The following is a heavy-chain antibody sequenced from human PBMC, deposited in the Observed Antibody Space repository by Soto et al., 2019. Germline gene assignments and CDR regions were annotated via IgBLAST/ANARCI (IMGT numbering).Heavy chain of an antibody. J-gene: IGHJ4*02. CDR3: SRGRGYWSGGSCYGHYFAY. CDR2: ISYDGSNK. CDR1: GFTFSSYA. D-gene: IGHD2-15*01. Sequence: GGSLRLSCAASGFTFSSYAMHWVRQAPGKGLEWVAVISYDGSNKYYADSVKGRFTISRDNSKNTLYLQMNSLRAEDTAVYCCSRGRGYWSGGSCYGHYFAYWGQETLVPVSS. V-gene: IGHV3-30-3*01.